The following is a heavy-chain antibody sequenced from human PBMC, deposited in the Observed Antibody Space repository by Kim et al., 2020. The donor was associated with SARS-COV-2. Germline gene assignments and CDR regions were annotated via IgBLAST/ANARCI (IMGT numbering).Heavy chain of an antibody. V-gene: IGHV5-51*01. CDR2: DSDT. J-gene: IGHJ4*02. D-gene: IGHD1-26*01. Sequence: DSDTTYSPSFQGQVTISADKSISTVYLQWTSLKASDTAMYFCARNHIVDYWGQGTLVTVSS. CDR3: ARNHIVDY.